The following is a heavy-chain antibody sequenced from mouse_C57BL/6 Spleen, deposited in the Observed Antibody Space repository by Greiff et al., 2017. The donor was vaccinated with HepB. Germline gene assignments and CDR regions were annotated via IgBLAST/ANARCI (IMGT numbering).Heavy chain of an antibody. Sequence: VQLKESGGGLVKPGGSLKLSCAASGFTFSDYGMHWVRQAPEKGLEWVAYISSGSSTIYYADTVKGRFTISRDNAKNHLFLQMTSLSAEDTAMYYCDSYDYDVRAMDYWGQGTSVTVSS. CDR1: GFTFSDYG. V-gene: IGHV5-17*01. D-gene: IGHD2-4*01. CDR3: DSYDYDVRAMDY. J-gene: IGHJ4*01. CDR2: ISSGSSTI.